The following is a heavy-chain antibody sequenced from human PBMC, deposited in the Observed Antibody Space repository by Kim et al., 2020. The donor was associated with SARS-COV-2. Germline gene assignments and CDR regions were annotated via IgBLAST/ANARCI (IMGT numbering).Heavy chain of an antibody. CDR3: ARRTVRFLERGIDY. CDR2: IYYSGST. V-gene: IGHV4-39*01. Sequence: SETLSLTCTVSGGSISSSSYYWGWIRQPPGKGLEWIGCIYYSGSTYYNPSLKSRVTISVDTSKNQFSLKLSSVTAADTAVYYCARRTVRFLERGIDYWGQGTLVTVSS. CDR1: GGSISSSSYY. J-gene: IGHJ4*02. D-gene: IGHD3-3*01.